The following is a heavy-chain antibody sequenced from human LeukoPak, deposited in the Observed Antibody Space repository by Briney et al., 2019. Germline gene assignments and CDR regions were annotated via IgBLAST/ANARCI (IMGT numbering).Heavy chain of an antibody. CDR3: ARQSDSGGYFEY. J-gene: IGHJ4*01. V-gene: IGHV4-4*07. Sequence: SETLSLTCTVSGDSINRYLWTWIRQPPGRGLEWIGRIYDSGTTNYKPSLKSRVSMSVETPKNQFPLKLSSVTAADTAVYYCARQSDSGGYFEYWGQGTRVTVSS. D-gene: IGHD2-15*01. CDR1: GDSINRYL. CDR2: IYDSGTT.